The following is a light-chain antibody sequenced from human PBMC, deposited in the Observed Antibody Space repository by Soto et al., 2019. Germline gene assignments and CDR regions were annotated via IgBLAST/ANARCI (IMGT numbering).Light chain of an antibody. Sequence: IQLTQSPSSLYASVGDRVTITCRASQDISGYLAWYQQKPGKAPKLLIYAASTLQSGVPSRFSGSGSGTDFTLTISSLQPEDFAAYYCQQLNGFPITFGQGTRLEIK. CDR2: AAS. CDR3: QQLNGFPIT. V-gene: IGKV1-9*01. CDR1: QDISGY. J-gene: IGKJ5*01.